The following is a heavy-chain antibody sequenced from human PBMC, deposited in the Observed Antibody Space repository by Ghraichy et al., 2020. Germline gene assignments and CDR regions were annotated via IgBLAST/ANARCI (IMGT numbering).Heavy chain of an antibody. J-gene: IGHJ5*02. Sequence: SVKVSCKASGGTFSSYAISWVRQAPGQGLEWMGGIIPIFGTANYAQKFQGRVTITADESTSTAYMELSSLRSEDTAVYYCATRDGYHNLEGFDPWGQGTLVTVSS. V-gene: IGHV1-69*13. CDR3: ATRDGYHNLEGFDP. CDR2: IIPIFGTA. CDR1: GGTFSSYA. D-gene: IGHD5-24*01.